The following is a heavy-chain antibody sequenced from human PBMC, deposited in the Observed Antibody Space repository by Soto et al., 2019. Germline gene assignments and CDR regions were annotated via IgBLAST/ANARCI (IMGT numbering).Heavy chain of an antibody. V-gene: IGHV1-3*01. J-gene: IGHJ5*02. CDR1: GYTFTSYA. D-gene: IGHD6-13*01. CDR3: ARGYRIAAAGTRYNWFDP. Sequence: ASVKVSCQASGYTFTSYAMHWVRQAPGQRLEWMGWINAGNGNTKYSQKFQGRVTITRDTSASTAYMELSSLRSEDTAVYYCARGYRIAAAGTRYNWFDPWGQGTLVTVSS. CDR2: INAGNGNT.